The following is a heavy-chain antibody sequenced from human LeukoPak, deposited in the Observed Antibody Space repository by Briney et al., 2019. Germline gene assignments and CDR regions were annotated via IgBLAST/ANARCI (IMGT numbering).Heavy chain of an antibody. Sequence: PGGSLRLSCAASGFTFSSNGMHWVRQAPGKGLEWVAVIWYDGSNKYYADSVKGRFTISRDNSKNTLYLQMNSLRAEDTAVYYCARDLLMFSGSYYTYYYYGMDVWGQGTTVTVSS. CDR1: GFTFSSNG. CDR3: ARDLLMFSGSYYTYYYYGMDV. CDR2: IWYDGSNK. J-gene: IGHJ6*02. D-gene: IGHD3-10*01. V-gene: IGHV3-33*01.